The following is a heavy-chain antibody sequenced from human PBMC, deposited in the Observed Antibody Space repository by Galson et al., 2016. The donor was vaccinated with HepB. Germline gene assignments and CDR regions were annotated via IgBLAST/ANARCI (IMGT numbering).Heavy chain of an antibody. J-gene: IGHJ5*02. Sequence: QSGAEVKKPGESLTISCQASGYNFDTYWIAWVRQTPGKGLEWMGVIYAGDSDTTYNPAFQGQVSISVDRSLRTAYLQWSSLKASDNAIYYGARHANHHGGHKSCFDPWGQGTRVSVSS. CDR1: GYNFDTYW. D-gene: IGHD1-14*01. CDR3: ARHANHHGGHKSCFDP. CDR2: IYAGDSDT. V-gene: IGHV5-51*01.